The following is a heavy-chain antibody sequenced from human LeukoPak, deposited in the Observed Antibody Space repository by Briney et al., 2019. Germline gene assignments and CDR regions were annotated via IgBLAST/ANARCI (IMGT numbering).Heavy chain of an antibody. CDR3: TTDGTYYYGSGSYYYDY. V-gene: IGHV3-15*01. D-gene: IGHD3-10*01. CDR2: IKSKTDGGTT. CDR1: GFTFDDYG. J-gene: IGHJ4*02. Sequence: PGGSLRLSCAASGFTFDDYGMSWVRQAPGKGLEWVGRIKSKTDGGTTGYAAPVKGRFTISRDDSKNTLYLQMNSLKTEDTAVYYCTTDGTYYYGSGSYYYDYWGQGTLVTVSS.